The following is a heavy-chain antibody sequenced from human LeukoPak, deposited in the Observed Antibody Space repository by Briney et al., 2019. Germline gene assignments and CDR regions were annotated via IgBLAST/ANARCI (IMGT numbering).Heavy chain of an antibody. CDR3: ARGEYSYGPYYYYMDV. V-gene: IGHV1-69*05. J-gene: IGHJ6*03. D-gene: IGHD5-18*01. Sequence: SVRVSCKASGGTFSSYAISWVRQAPGQGFEWMGGIIPIFGTANYAQKFQGRVTITTDESTSTAYMELSSLRSEDTAVYYCARGEYSYGPYYYYMDVWGKGTTVTVSS. CDR1: GGTFSSYA. CDR2: IIPIFGTA.